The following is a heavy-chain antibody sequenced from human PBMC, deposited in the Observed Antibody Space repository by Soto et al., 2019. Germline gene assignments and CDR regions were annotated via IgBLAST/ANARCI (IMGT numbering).Heavy chain of an antibody. J-gene: IGHJ1*01. Sequence: QVQMVQSGPEVKKHGASVKISCKASEQTITGHYIQWVRQAPGQGLEWMGWINPKGDGKKYAQHFQGTITVTRDTSINTCYMELRALTSDDTAVYSCAIVPRSCTNKDYLEHWVQGTLVTVSS. CDR2: INPKGDGK. D-gene: IGHD6-6*01. CDR1: EQTITGHY. V-gene: IGHV1-2*02. CDR3: AIVPRSCTNKDYLEH.